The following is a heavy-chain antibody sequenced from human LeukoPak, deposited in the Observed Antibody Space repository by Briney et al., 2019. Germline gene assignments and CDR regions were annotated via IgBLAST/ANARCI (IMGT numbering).Heavy chain of an antibody. Sequence: GGSLRLSCAASGFTFSSYWMSWVRQAPGKGLEWVANIKQDGSEKYYVDSVKGRFTISRDNAKNSLYLQMNSLRAEDTAVYHCARGRSGMVIAYWGQGTLVTVSS. J-gene: IGHJ4*02. V-gene: IGHV3-7*03. CDR1: GFTFSSYW. CDR2: IKQDGSEK. CDR3: ARGRSGMVIAY. D-gene: IGHD5-18*01.